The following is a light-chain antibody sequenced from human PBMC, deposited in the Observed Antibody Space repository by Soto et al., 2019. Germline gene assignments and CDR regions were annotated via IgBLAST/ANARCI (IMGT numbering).Light chain of an antibody. CDR1: SSDVGGYNY. Sequence: QSALTQPASVSGSPGQSITISCTGTSSDVGGYNYVSWYQHHPGKAPKLMIYEVSNRPSGVSNRFSGSKSGNTASLTISGLQAEDEADYYCSSYTNKNSYILFGGGTKLTVL. CDR3: SSYTNKNSYIL. CDR2: EVS. V-gene: IGLV2-14*01. J-gene: IGLJ2*01.